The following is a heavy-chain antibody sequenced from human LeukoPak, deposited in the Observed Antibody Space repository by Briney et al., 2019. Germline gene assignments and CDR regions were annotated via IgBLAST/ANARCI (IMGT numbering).Heavy chain of an antibody. CDR1: GLSLSGYY. Sequence: SETLCLSCAASGLSLSGYYRSWIRQPPGKGLEWIGEINHDGGTNYNPSLKSRVAISLHGPKNQFSLKLSSVTAADTAVYYCARVPRCGCSGDTCYSEDYWGQGTLVTVSS. CDR3: ARVPRCGCSGDTCYSEDY. D-gene: IGHD2-15*01. V-gene: IGHV4-34*01. J-gene: IGHJ4*02. CDR2: INHDGGT.